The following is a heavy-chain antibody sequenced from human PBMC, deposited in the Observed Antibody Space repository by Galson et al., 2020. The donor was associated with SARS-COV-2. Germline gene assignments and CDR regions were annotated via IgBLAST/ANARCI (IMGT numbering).Heavy chain of an antibody. J-gene: IGHJ3*02. D-gene: IGHD6-6*01. CDR3: ARDSAGDQQLEAFDI. CDR1: GGSISSGGYY. Sequence: SETLSLTCTVSGGSISSGGYYWSWIRQHPGKGLEWIGYIYYSGSTYYNPSLKSRVTISVDTSKNQFSLKLSSVTAADTAVYYCARDSAGDQQLEAFDIWGQGTMVTVSS. CDR2: IYYSGST. V-gene: IGHV4-31*03.